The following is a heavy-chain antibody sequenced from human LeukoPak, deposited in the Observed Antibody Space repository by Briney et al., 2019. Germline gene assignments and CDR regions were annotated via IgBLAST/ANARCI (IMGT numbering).Heavy chain of an antibody. Sequence: ASVKVSCKASGGTFNNYAISWVRQAPGQGLEWMGWINPNSGGTNYAQKFQGWVTMTRDTSISTAYMELSRLRSDDTAVYYRARASIAAAGYYYYGMDVWGQGTTVTVSS. J-gene: IGHJ6*02. CDR2: INPNSGGT. D-gene: IGHD6-13*01. CDR1: GGTFNNYA. CDR3: ARASIAAAGYYYYGMDV. V-gene: IGHV1-2*04.